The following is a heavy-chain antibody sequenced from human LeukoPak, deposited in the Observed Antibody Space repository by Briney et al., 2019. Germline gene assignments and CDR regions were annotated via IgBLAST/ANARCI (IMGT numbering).Heavy chain of an antibody. CDR1: GFTFSSYS. J-gene: IGHJ4*02. Sequence: GGSLRLSCAASGFTFSSYSMNWVRQAPGKGLEWVSSISSSSSYIYYADSVKGRFTTSRDNAKNSLYLQMNSLRAEDTAVYYCARATRSGYCSSTSCYPFDYWGQGTLVTVSS. V-gene: IGHV3-21*01. D-gene: IGHD2-2*03. CDR3: ARATRSGYCSSTSCYPFDY. CDR2: ISSSSSYI.